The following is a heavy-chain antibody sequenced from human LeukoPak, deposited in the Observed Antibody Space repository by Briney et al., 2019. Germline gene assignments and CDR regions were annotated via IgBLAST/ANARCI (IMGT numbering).Heavy chain of an antibody. V-gene: IGHV4-39*07. D-gene: IGHD4-17*01. CDR3: ARAMTTGGMDV. CDR2: ISYSGST. Sequence: PSETLSLTCTVSGGSISSSSYYWGWIRQPPGKGLEWIGTISYSGSTYYNPSLKSRVTISLDTSKNQFSLKLSSVTAADTAVYYCARAMTTGGMDVWGQGTTVTVSS. J-gene: IGHJ6*02. CDR1: GGSISSSSYY.